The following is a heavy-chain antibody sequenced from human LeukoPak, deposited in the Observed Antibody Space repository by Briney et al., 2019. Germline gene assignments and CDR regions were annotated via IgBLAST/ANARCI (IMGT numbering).Heavy chain of an antibody. Sequence: GGSLRLSCAASGFTFSSYGIHWVRQAPGKGLEWVAFIRYDGSNKYHPDSVKGRFTISRDNSKNTLYLQMNSLRAEDTAVYYCAKDAPQSYDTSGYYPDYWGQGTLVTVSS. CDR3: AKDAPQSYDTSGYYPDY. J-gene: IGHJ4*02. V-gene: IGHV3-30*02. CDR2: IRYDGSNK. D-gene: IGHD3-22*01. CDR1: GFTFSSYG.